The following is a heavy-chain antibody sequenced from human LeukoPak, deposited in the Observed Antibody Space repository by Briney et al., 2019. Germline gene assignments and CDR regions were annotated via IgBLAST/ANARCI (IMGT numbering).Heavy chain of an antibody. Sequence: SETLSLTCTVSGYSISSGYYWGWIRQPPGKGLEWIGSIYHSGSTYYNPSLKSRVTISVDTSKNQFSLKLSSVNAADTAVYYCARIIVGASFVDYWGQGTLVTVSS. D-gene: IGHD1-26*01. CDR1: GYSISSGYY. CDR3: ARIIVGASFVDY. J-gene: IGHJ4*02. CDR2: IYHSGST. V-gene: IGHV4-38-2*02.